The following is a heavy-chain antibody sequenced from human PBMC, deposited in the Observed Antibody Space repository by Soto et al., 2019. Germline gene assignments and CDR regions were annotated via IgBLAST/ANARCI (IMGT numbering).Heavy chain of an antibody. V-gene: IGHV4-39*01. J-gene: IGHJ6*02. CDR2: IYYSGST. CDR3: ARLPYYYYYGMDV. Sequence: SETLSLTCTVSGGSISSSSYYWGWIRQPPGKGLEWIGSIYYSGSTYYNPSLKSRVTISVDTSKNQFSLKLSSVTAADTAVYYCARLPYYYYYGMDVWGQGTTVTVSS. CDR1: GGSISSSSYY.